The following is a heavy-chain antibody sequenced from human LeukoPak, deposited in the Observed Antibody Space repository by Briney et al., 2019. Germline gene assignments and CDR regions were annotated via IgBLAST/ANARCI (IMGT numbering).Heavy chain of an antibody. J-gene: IGHJ4*02. Sequence: GGSLRLSCAASGFSFVSYGMHWVRQAPGKGLEWVGVISDDGRSKDYADSVKGRFTISRDNSKDTLYLQMNSLRAEDTAVYYCAKRPSDYGDYVTYFDYWGQGTLVTVSS. D-gene: IGHD4-17*01. CDR1: GFSFVSYG. V-gene: IGHV3-30*18. CDR2: ISDDGRSK. CDR3: AKRPSDYGDYVTYFDY.